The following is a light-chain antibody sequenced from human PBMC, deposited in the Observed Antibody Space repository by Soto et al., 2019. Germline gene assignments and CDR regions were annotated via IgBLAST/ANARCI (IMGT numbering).Light chain of an antibody. V-gene: IGKV3-20*01. CDR2: GAS. Sequence: ENVLTQSPGTLSLSPGERATLSCRASQSVANNYLAWYQQKNGQAPRLLIYGASSRATGVPDRFSGSASGTEFTLTISSLEPEDFAVYYCQQYGSSPATFGPGTKVDIK. CDR3: QQYGSSPAT. CDR1: QSVANNY. J-gene: IGKJ3*01.